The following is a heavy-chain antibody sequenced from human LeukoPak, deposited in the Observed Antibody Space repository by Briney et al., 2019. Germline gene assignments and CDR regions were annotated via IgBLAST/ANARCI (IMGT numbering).Heavy chain of an antibody. CDR1: GYTFTDYY. Sequence: GASVKVSCKASGYTFTDYYAHWVRQAPGQGLEWMGWINPNSGGTNYAQKFQGRVTMTRDTSISTAYMELSRLRSDDTAVYYCAREGPIVGATHLVDYWGQGTLVTVSS. CDR2: INPNSGGT. V-gene: IGHV1-2*02. J-gene: IGHJ4*02. CDR3: AREGPIVGATHLVDY. D-gene: IGHD1-26*01.